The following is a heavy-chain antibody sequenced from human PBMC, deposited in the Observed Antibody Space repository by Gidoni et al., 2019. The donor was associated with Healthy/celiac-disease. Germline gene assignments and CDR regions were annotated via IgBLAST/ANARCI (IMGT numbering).Heavy chain of an antibody. J-gene: IGHJ3*02. CDR2: IYYSGST. D-gene: IGHD3-22*01. CDR3: ARDSHYYDSSGYYSDAFDI. Sequence: QVQLQESGPGLVKPSQTLSLTCTVSGGSISSGGYYWSWIRQHPGKGLEWCGYIYYSGSTYYNPSLKLRVTISVDTSKIQFSLKLSSVTAADTAVYYCARDSHYYDSSGYYSDAFDILGQGTMVTVSS. V-gene: IGHV4-31*03. CDR1: GGSISSGGYY.